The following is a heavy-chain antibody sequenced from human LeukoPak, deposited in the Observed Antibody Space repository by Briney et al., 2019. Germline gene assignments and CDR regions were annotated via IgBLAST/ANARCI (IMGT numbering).Heavy chain of an antibody. Sequence: PGRSLRLSCAASGFTFSSYGMHWVRQAPGKGLEWVAVISYDGSNKYYADSVKGRFTISRDNSKNTLYLQMNSLRAEDTAVYYCARAPAAGPFDYWGQGTLVTVSS. CDR3: ARAPAAGPFDY. CDR1: GFTFSSYG. CDR2: ISYDGSNK. V-gene: IGHV3-30*03. D-gene: IGHD6-13*01. J-gene: IGHJ4*02.